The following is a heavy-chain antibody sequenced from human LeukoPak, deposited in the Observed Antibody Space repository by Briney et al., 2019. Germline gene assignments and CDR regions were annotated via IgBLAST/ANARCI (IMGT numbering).Heavy chain of an antibody. Sequence: PGGSLRLSCAASGFTVSSNYMNWVRQAPGKGLECVSVIYSDSSTYYADSVKGRFTISRDNSKNTLYLQTNSLRAEDTAVYYCARELGSYYRYFDYWGQGTLVTVSS. J-gene: IGHJ4*02. CDR3: ARELGSYYRYFDY. V-gene: IGHV3-53*01. CDR1: GFTVSSNY. CDR2: IYSDSST. D-gene: IGHD1-26*01.